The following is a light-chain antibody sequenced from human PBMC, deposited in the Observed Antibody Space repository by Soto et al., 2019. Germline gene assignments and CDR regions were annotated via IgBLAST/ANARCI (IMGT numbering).Light chain of an antibody. J-gene: IGKJ2*01. CDR3: QQYNNWPPMYT. CDR1: QSVSSN. CDR2: GAS. V-gene: IGKV3-15*01. Sequence: EIVMTQSPATLSVSPGERATLSCRASQSVSSNLAWYQQKPGQAPRLLIYGASTRATSILARFSGSGSGTEFTLTISSLQSEDFAVYYCQQYNNWPPMYTFGQGTKLEIK.